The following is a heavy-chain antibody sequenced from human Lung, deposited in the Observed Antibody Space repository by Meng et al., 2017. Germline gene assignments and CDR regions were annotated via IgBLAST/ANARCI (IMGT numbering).Heavy chain of an antibody. J-gene: IGHJ4*02. CDR2: INPKSGDT. D-gene: IGHD6-25*01. CDR1: TYSLPDYL. V-gene: IGHV1-2*06. CDR3: ARDEDISAAGKLFGDY. Sequence: RPRDRVRVSFKGSTYSLPDYLTHWVRRAPGQGLEWVGRINPKSGDTHYAQRFQGRVTMTGDTSISTAYMELSGLRSDDTAMYYCARDEDISAAGKLFGDYWGQGTLVTVSS.